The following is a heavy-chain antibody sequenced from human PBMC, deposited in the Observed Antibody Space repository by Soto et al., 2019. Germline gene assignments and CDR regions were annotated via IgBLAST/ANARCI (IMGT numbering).Heavy chain of an antibody. V-gene: IGHV3-23*01. J-gene: IGHJ4*02. CDR2: ISGSGGST. D-gene: IGHD5-18*01. Sequence: GGSLRLSCAASGFTFSSYAMSWVRQAPGKGLEWVSAISGSGGSTYYADSVKGRFTISRDNSKNTLYLQMNSLRAEETAVSYCAKDLPPGYSYGPGGYYFDYWGQGTLVTVSS. CDR1: GFTFSSYA. CDR3: AKDLPPGYSYGPGGYYFDY.